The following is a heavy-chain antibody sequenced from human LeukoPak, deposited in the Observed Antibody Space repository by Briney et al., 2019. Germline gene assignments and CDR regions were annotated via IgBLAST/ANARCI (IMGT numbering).Heavy chain of an antibody. Sequence: ASVKVSCKASGYTFTGYYMHWVRQAPGQGLEWMGWINPNSGGTNYAQKFQGRVTMTRGTSISTAYMELSRLRSDDTAVYYCARSMDYDYVWGAFDYWGQGTLVTVSS. D-gene: IGHD3-16*01. J-gene: IGHJ4*02. CDR1: GYTFTGYY. CDR3: ARSMDYDYVWGAFDY. V-gene: IGHV1-2*02. CDR2: INPNSGGT.